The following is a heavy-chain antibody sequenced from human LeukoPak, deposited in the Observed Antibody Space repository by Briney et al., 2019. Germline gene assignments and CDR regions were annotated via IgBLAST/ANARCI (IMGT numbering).Heavy chain of an antibody. Sequence: PSETLSLTCDVSGASVTTDYWRCIRPPPGKGLEWIGYIYRRGNTDYNSSLKSGLTIAVDTYRKQVSLTLSSASAADTAVYYCAGRGQRYFRDWGQGTLVTVSS. CDR1: GASVTTDY. J-gene: IGHJ1*01. CDR2: IYRRGNT. D-gene: IGHD3-9*01. V-gene: IGHV4-59*08. CDR3: AGRGQRYFRD.